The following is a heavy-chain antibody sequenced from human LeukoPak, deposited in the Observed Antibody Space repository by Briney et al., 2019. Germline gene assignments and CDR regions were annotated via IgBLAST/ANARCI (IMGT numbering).Heavy chain of an antibody. CDR2: IWSDGSYR. CDR1: GFTFRSYD. CDR3: AREELNSLDC. V-gene: IGHV3-33*01. D-gene: IGHD4-23*01. J-gene: IGHJ4*02. Sequence: GGSLRLSCAASGFTFRSYDMHWVRQAPGKGLEWVAVIWSDGSYRYYGDSVKGRFTISRDNSKNTLYLQMNSLRAEDTAVYYCAREELNSLDCWGQGTLVTVSS.